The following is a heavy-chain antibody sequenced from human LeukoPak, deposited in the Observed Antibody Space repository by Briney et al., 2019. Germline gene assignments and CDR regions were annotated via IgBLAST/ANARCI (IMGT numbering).Heavy chain of an antibody. V-gene: IGHV4-39*07. CDR2: IYHSGNT. J-gene: IGHJ4*02. D-gene: IGHD1-26*01. Sequence: SETLSLTCTVSRGSISSNNYYWGWIRQPPGKGLEWIGSIYHSGNTYYNPSLKSRVTISVDTSKNHFSLKLSTVTAADTAVYYCARVTLPSYYFGYWGQGTLVTVSS. CDR1: RGSISSNNYY. CDR3: ARVTLPSYYFGY.